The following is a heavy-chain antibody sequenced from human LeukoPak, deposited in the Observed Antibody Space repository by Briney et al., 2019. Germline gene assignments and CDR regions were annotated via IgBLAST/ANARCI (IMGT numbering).Heavy chain of an antibody. V-gene: IGHV1-69*05. J-gene: IGHJ6*03. D-gene: IGHD1-26*01. CDR1: GGTFSSYA. CDR2: IIPIFGTA. Sequence: ASVKVSCKASGGTFSSYAFSWVRQAPGQGLEWMGGIIPIFGTANYAQKFQGRVTITTDESTSTAYMELSSLRSEDTAVYYCARVARSGSYNYYYYMDVWGKGTTVTVSS. CDR3: ARVARSGSYNYYYYMDV.